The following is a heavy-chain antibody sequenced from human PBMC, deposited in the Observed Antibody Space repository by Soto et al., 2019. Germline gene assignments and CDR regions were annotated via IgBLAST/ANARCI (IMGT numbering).Heavy chain of an antibody. CDR2: IKEEGSRI. CDR3: ARPELLYEGIDY. J-gene: IGHJ4*02. V-gene: IGHV3-7*01. Sequence: GGSLRLSCAASGFTFSSYWMTWVRQAPGKGLEWVANIKEEGSRIRYADSVQGRFTISRDNAKNSLYLQMNSLRAEDTAVYYCARPELLYEGIDYWGQGTLVTVSS. D-gene: IGHD3-10*01. CDR1: GFTFSSYW.